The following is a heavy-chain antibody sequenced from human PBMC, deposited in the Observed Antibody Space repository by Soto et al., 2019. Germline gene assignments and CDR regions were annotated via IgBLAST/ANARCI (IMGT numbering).Heavy chain of an antibody. CDR1: GYTFTSYA. D-gene: IGHD6-19*01. CDR3: ARVSGISVAEV. V-gene: IGHV1-3*01. Sequence: QVQLVQSGAEVKKPGASVKVSCKASGYTFTSYAMHWVRQAPGQRLEWMGWINAGNGNTKYSQKFQGRVTITRDTAASTAYRELSSLRSEDTAAYYCARVSGISVAEVWGQGTLVTVSS. J-gene: IGHJ4*02. CDR2: INAGNGNT.